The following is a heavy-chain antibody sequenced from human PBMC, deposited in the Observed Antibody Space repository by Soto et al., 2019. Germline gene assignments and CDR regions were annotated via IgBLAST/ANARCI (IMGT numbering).Heavy chain of an antibody. Sequence: GGSLRLSCTASGFTFGDYAMSWVRQAPGKGLKWVGFIRSKAYGGTTEYAASVKGRFTISRDDSKSIAYLQMNSLKTEDTAVYYCTRNRYDFWSGYPLYGMDVWGQGTTVTVSS. J-gene: IGHJ6*02. CDR2: IRSKAYGGTT. V-gene: IGHV3-49*04. D-gene: IGHD3-3*01. CDR1: GFTFGDYA. CDR3: TRNRYDFWSGYPLYGMDV.